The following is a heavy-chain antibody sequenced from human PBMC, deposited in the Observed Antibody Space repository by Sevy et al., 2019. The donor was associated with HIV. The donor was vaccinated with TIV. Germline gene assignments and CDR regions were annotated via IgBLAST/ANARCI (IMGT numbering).Heavy chain of an antibody. D-gene: IGHD3-10*01. CDR2: IYDGGST. V-gene: IGHV4-38-2*02. CDR3: ARDYYGSGSYYEFVY. J-gene: IGHJ4*02. CDR1: GFSISSDYY. Sequence: SETLSLTCTVSGFSISSDYYWGWVRHPPGKGLAWIGSIYDGGSTYYNPSLKSRVTISIDTSKNQFSLKLSPVTAADTAVYYCARDYYGSGSYYEFVYWGQGALVTVSS.